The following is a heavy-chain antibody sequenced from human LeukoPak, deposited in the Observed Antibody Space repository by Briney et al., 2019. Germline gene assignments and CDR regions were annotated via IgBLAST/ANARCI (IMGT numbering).Heavy chain of an antibody. Sequence: GGSLRLSCAASGFTFSSYAMSWVRQAPGKGLEWVSAISGSGGSTYYADSVKGRFTISRDNSKNTLYLQMNSLRAEDTAVYYCAKSVGAYDSSGYYGYWGQGTLVTVSS. J-gene: IGHJ4*02. D-gene: IGHD3-22*01. CDR3: AKSVGAYDSSGYYGY. CDR2: ISGSGGST. CDR1: GFTFSSYA. V-gene: IGHV3-23*01.